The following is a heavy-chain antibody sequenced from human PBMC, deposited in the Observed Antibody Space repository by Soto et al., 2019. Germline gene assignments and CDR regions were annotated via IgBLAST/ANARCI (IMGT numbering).Heavy chain of an antibody. CDR1: GFTFSSYA. J-gene: IGHJ4*02. CDR3: AKGRSSMIVVVMDY. D-gene: IGHD3-22*01. CDR2: ISGSGGST. Sequence: PGGSLRLSCAASGFTFSSYAMSWVRQAPGKGLEWVSAISGSGGSTYYADSVKGRFTISRDNAKKSLYLELNSLRPEDTALYYCAKGRSSMIVVVMDYWGQGT. V-gene: IGHV3-23*01.